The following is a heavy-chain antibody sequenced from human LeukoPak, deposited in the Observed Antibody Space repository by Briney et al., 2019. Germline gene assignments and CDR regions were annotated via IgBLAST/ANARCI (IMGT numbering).Heavy chain of an antibody. V-gene: IGHV4-59*08. CDR1: GGSISSYY. D-gene: IGHD2-2*01. J-gene: IGHJ6*04. CDR3: ASGVVPAAMLDV. CDR2: IYYSGST. Sequence: SETLSLTCTVSGGSISSYYWSWIRQPPGKGLEWIGYIYYSGSTNYNPSLKSRVTISVYTSKNQFSLKLSSVTAADTAVYYCASGVVPAAMLDVWGKGTTVTVSS.